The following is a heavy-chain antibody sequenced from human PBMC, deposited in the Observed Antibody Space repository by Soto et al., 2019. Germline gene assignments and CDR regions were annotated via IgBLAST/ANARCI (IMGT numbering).Heavy chain of an antibody. V-gene: IGHV3-23*01. CDR3: ARELLYYDILTGYQPLNYFDY. D-gene: IGHD3-9*01. J-gene: IGHJ4*02. Sequence: GGSLRLSCSASGFTFSSYAMIWVRQAPGKGLQWVSALSGSGGSPYYADSVKGRFSISRDNSKNTLYLQMSSLRAEDTAVYYCARELLYYDILTGYQPLNYFDYWGQGTLVTVSS. CDR2: LSGSGGSP. CDR1: GFTFSSYA.